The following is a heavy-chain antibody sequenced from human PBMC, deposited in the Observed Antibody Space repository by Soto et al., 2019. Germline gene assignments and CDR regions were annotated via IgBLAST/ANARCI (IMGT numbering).Heavy chain of an antibody. CDR1: GGSISSGDYY. Sequence: PSETLSLTCTVSGGSISSGDYYWSWIRQPPGKGLEWIGYIYYSGSTYYNPSLKSRVTISVDTSKNQFSLKLSSVTAADTAVYYCARGSGSTYYFDYWGQGTLVTVS. J-gene: IGHJ4*02. CDR2: IYYSGST. CDR3: ARGSGSTYYFDY. V-gene: IGHV4-30-4*01. D-gene: IGHD1-26*01.